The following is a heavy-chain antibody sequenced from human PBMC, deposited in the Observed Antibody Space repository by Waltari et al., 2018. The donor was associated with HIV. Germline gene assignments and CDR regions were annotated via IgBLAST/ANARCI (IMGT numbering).Heavy chain of an antibody. CDR3: ARGGDYSGENWFDP. V-gene: IGHV3-21*01. CDR2: ISSRSSYI. D-gene: IGHD3-10*01. J-gene: IGHJ5*02. Sequence: EVQLVESGGGLVKPGGSLRLSCAASGFTFSSYSMNWVRQAPGKGLECVSSISSRSSYIYYADSVKGRFTISRDNAKNSLYLQMNSLRAEDTAVYYCARGGDYSGENWFDPWGQGTLVTVSS. CDR1: GFTFSSYS.